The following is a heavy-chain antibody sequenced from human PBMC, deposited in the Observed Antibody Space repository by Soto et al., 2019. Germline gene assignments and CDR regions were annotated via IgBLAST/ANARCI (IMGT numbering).Heavy chain of an antibody. CDR2: IYHSGST. CDR3: ARGPIVVVTASTRFDY. Sequence: SETLSLTCAVSGGSISSGGYSWSWIRQPPGKGLEWIGYIYHSGSTYYNPSLKSRVTISVDRSKNQFSLKLSSVTAADTAVYYCARGPIVVVTASTRFDYCGQGTLVTVSS. V-gene: IGHV4-30-2*01. CDR1: GGSISSGGYS. J-gene: IGHJ4*02. D-gene: IGHD2-21*02.